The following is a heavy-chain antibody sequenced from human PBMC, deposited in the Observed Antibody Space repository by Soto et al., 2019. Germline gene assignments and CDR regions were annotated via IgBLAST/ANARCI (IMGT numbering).Heavy chain of an antibody. CDR1: GYTFTGYY. J-gene: IGHJ4*02. Sequence: ASVKVSCKASGYTFTGYYMHWVRQAPGQGLEWMGWINPNSGGTNYAQKFQGWVTMTRDTSISTAYMELSRLRSDDTAVYYCARDISIHSSSWSRSPYYFDYWGQGTLVTVS. D-gene: IGHD6-13*01. CDR3: ARDISIHSSSWSRSPYYFDY. CDR2: INPNSGGT. V-gene: IGHV1-2*04.